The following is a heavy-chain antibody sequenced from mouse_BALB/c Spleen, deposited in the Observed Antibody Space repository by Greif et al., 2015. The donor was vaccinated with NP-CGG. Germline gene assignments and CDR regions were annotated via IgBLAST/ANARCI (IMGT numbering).Heavy chain of an antibody. V-gene: IGHV14-3*02. Sequence: VQLKESGAELVKPGASVKLSCTASGFNIKDTYMHWVKQRPEQGLEWIGRIDPANGNTKYDPKFQGKATITADTSSNTASPQLSSLSSEDTAAYFCAGTSFDYWGQGTTLTVSS. J-gene: IGHJ2*01. CDR1: GFNIKDTY. D-gene: IGHD3-3*01. CDR3: AGTSFDY. CDR2: IDPANGNT.